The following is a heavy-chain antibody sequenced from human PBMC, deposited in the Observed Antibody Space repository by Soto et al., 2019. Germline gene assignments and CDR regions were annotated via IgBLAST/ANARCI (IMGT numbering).Heavy chain of an antibody. CDR1: GFTFSSYG. V-gene: IGHV3-33*01. D-gene: IGHD6-19*01. Sequence: PGGSLRLSCAASGFTFSSYGMHWVRQAPGKGLEWVAVIWYDGSNKYYADSVKGRFTISRDNSKNTLYLQMNSLRAEDTAVYYCAGRGDSGWPFDYWGQGTLVTVSS. J-gene: IGHJ4*02. CDR2: IWYDGSNK. CDR3: AGRGDSGWPFDY.